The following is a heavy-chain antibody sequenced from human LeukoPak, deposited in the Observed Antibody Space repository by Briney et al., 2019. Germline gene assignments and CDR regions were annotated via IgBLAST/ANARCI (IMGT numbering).Heavy chain of an antibody. CDR1: GFTFTTYW. D-gene: IGHD1-26*01. CDR3: ARDDTLIVGACDY. J-gene: IGHJ4*02. V-gene: IGHV3-7*01. CDR2: INQDGTEK. Sequence: GESLRLSCAASGFTFTTYWMSWVRQLLGKGLEWVANINQDGTEKYYVDSVKGRFTISRDNAKNSLYLQMNSLRAEDTAVYYCARDDTLIVGACDYWGQGTLVTVSS.